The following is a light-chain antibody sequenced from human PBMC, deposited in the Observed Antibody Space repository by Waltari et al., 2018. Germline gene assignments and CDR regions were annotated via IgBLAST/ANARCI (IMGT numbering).Light chain of an antibody. Sequence: DIVMTQSPDYLAVSLGERATINCKSSQSVLYSSNNKNYLAWYKQKPGQPPKLLIYWASTRESGVPDRFSGSGSGTEFTLTISSLQAEDVAVYYCQQYYSHVRTFGQGTKVEVK. CDR3: QQYYSHVRT. CDR1: QSVLYSSNNKNY. CDR2: WAS. J-gene: IGKJ1*01. V-gene: IGKV4-1*01.